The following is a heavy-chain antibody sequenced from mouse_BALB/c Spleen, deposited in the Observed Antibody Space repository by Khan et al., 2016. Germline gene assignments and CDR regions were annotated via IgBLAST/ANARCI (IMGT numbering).Heavy chain of an antibody. CDR3: ASAWYSMDY. CDR1: GYTFSNYW. Sequence: QVRLQQSGAELMKPGASVKISCKATGYTFSNYWIEWVKQRPGHGLEWIGDILPGSGYSNSNENFKGKATFTADASSNTAYMQLISLTSEDSSVYFCASAWYSMDYWGQGTSVTVSS. CDR2: ILPGSGYS. V-gene: IGHV1-9*01. J-gene: IGHJ4*01.